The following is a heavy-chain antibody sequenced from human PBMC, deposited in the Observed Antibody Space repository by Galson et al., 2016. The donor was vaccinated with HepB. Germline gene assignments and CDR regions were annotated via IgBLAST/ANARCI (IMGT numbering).Heavy chain of an antibody. CDR2: ISSFNGNT. J-gene: IGHJ6*03. Sequence: SVKVSCKASGYTFTKYGISWVRQAPGQGLEWLGWISSFNGNTNYAHNFRGRVTMTSDASTNTAYMELRSLRSDDSAVYYCARRDYTSGYYSFYYMDVWGGGTTVHVSS. CDR1: GYTFTKYG. CDR3: ARRDYTSGYYSFYYMDV. V-gene: IGHV1-18*04. D-gene: IGHD6-19*01.